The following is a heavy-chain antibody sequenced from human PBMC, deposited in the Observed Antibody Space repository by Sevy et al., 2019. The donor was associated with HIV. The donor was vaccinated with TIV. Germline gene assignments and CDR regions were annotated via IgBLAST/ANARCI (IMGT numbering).Heavy chain of an antibody. V-gene: IGHV1-2*02. J-gene: IGHJ6*02. D-gene: IGHD3-3*01. CDR2: INPNSGGT. CDR1: GYTFTGYY. CDR3: ARVPPYYDFWSGYTYYYYGMDV. Sequence: ASVKVSCKASGYTFTGYYMHWVRQAPGQGLEWMGWINPNSGGTNYAQKCQGRVTMTRETSISTAYMELSRLRSDDTAVYYCARVPPYYDFWSGYTYYYYGMDVWGQGTTVTVSS.